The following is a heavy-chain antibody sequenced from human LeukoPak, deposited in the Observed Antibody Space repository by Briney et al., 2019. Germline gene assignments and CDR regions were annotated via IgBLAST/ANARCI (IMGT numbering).Heavy chain of an antibody. CDR2: INTVATYI. J-gene: IGHJ4*02. D-gene: IGHD3-22*01. Sequence: GGSLRLSCAASGFTFASFSFNWVRQAPGKGLEWVSSINTVATYIYYADSVRGRFTISRDNAKNSVYLQMDSLRAEDTGVYYCARLRRNGDSGGFYYYYDYWGQGTLVTVSS. CDR3: ARLRRNGDSGGFYYYYDY. CDR1: GFTFASFS. V-gene: IGHV3-21*01.